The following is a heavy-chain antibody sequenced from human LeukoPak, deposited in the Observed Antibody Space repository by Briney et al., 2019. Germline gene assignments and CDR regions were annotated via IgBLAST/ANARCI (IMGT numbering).Heavy chain of an antibody. J-gene: IGHJ4*02. CDR3: ARRQRGGSSSGHHDY. CDR1: GGSISSSSYY. V-gene: IGHV4-39*01. Sequence: SETLPLTCTVSGGSISSSSYYWGWIRQPPGKGLEWIGGIYYSGSTYYNPSLKSRVTISVDTSKNQFSLKLSSVTAADTAVYYCARRQRGGSSSGHHDYWGQGTLVTVSS. D-gene: IGHD1-26*01. CDR2: IYYSGST.